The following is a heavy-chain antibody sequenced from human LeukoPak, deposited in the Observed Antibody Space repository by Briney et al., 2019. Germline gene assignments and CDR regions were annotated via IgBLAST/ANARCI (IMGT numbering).Heavy chain of an antibody. D-gene: IGHD4-11*01. J-gene: IGHJ4*02. CDR3: TRITVTTSSGTDY. CDR1: GFTFSGSA. V-gene: IGHV3-73*01. Sequence: PGGSLRLSCAASGFTFSGSAMHWVRQASGKGLEGVGRIRSKANSYATAYAASVKGRFTISRDDSKNTAYLQMNSLKTEDTAVYYCTRITVTTSSGTDYWGQGTLVTVSS. CDR2: IRSKANSYAT.